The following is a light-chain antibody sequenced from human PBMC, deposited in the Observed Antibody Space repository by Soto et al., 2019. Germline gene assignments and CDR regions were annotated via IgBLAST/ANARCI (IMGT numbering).Light chain of an antibody. J-gene: IGKJ3*01. Sequence: DIQMTQSPYSLSAAVGDRVTIACRASQHINTYLNWYQQKPGKAPKLLIFDAASLQSGVPSRFSGGGSRTDFTLTITSLQPEDFVTYYCQQTSSAPFTFGPGTKVDIK. CDR2: DAA. CDR3: QQTSSAPFT. V-gene: IGKV1-39*01. CDR1: QHINTY.